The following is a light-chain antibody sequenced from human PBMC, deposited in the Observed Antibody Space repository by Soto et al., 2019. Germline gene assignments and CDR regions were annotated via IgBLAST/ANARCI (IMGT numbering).Light chain of an antibody. V-gene: IGKV3-15*01. CDR2: GAS. Sequence: IVMMQPPATLSVSPAERATLSCRASQSVSSNLAWYQQKPGQAPRLLIYGASTRATGIPARFSGSGSGTEFTLTISSLQSEDFAVYYCQQYNNWPLTFGQGTRLEIK. CDR1: QSVSSN. J-gene: IGKJ5*01. CDR3: QQYNNWPLT.